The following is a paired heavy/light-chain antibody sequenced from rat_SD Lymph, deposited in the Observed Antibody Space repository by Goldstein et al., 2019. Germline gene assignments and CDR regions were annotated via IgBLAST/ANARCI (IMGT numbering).Light chain of an antibody. CDR2: KAS. J-gene: IGKJ2-2*01. CDR3: MQSNSYPDT. Sequence: DIVMTQSPTSMSISVGDRVTMNCKASQNVGSNVDWYQQKTGQSPKLLIYKASNRYTGVPDRFTGSGSGTDFTFTISNMQAEDLAVYYCMQSNSYPDTFGAGTKLELK. V-gene: IGKV6S10*01. CDR1: QNVGSN.
Heavy chain of an antibody. CDR3: TRSGSYYWYFDF. CDR1: GFSLTSNS. V-gene: IGHV2-1*01. D-gene: IGHD5-1*01. Sequence: QVQLKESGPGLVQPSQTLSLTCTVSGFSLTSNSVSWVRQPPGKGLEWMGAIWSGGSTDYNSALKSRLSISRDTSKSQVFLKMNSLQTEDTAIYFCTRSGSYYWYFDFWGPGTMVTVSS. CDR2: IWSGGST. J-gene: IGHJ1*01.